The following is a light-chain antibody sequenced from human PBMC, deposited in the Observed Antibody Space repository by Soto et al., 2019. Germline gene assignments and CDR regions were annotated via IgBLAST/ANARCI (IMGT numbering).Light chain of an antibody. V-gene: IGKV3-15*01. CDR2: GAT. CDR1: QSINDD. Sequence: RVMTQSPATLAVSPGETATLSCRASQSINDDLAWYQQSPGQAPRLLIFGATTRSTDVPARFSGSGSGTDFTLTISSLQSDDVAVYYCQQYHNWPLTFGGGTKVELK. CDR3: QQYHNWPLT. J-gene: IGKJ4*01.